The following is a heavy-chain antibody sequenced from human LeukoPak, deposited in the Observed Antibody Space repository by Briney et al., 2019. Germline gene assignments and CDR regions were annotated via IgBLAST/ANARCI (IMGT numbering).Heavy chain of an antibody. J-gene: IGHJ3*02. CDR3: ARWFGELSNDAFDI. CDR1: GFTFSSYW. CDR2: IKQDGSER. V-gene: IGHV3-7*03. D-gene: IGHD3-10*01. Sequence: GGSLRLSCAISGFTFSSYWMSWVRQAPGKGLELVANIKQDGSERYCVDSVKGRFTISRDNAKSSLYLQMTSLRAEDTAVYYCARWFGELSNDAFDIWGQGTMVTVSS.